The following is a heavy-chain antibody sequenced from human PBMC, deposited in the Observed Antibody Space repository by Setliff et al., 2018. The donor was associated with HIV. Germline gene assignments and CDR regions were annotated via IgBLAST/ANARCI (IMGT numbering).Heavy chain of an antibody. CDR3: ARDTAIGWYGESKVSDF. V-gene: IGHV1-2*02. D-gene: IGHD3-10*01. Sequence: GASVKVSCKTAGYTFTGHFIHWMRQAPGQGLEWMGWINPNSGATDYAWRFEDRVTMTSDTSIRTVYMELSSLRSDDTAVYYCARDTAIGWYGESKVSDFWGQGTLVTVSS. CDR2: INPNSGAT. J-gene: IGHJ4*02. CDR1: GYTFTGHF.